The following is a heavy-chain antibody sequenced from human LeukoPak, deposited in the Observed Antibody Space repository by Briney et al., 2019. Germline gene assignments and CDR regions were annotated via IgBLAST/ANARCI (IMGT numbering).Heavy chain of an antibody. CDR1: GFTFSSYS. D-gene: IGHD2-2*01. V-gene: IGHV3-21*01. J-gene: IGHJ5*02. CDR2: ISSSSSYI. Sequence: PGGSLRLSCAASGFTFSSYSMNWVRQAPGKGLEWVSSISSSSSYIYYADSVQGRFTISRDNAKNSLYLQMNSQRAEDTAVYYCARDVSKSQLLRNPGLDPWGQGTLVTVSS. CDR3: ARDVSKSQLLRNPGLDP.